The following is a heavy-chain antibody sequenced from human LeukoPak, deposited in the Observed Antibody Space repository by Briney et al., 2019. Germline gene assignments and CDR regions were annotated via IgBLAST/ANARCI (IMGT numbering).Heavy chain of an antibody. D-gene: IGHD3-10*01. CDR1: GGSISSYY. CDR2: IYYSGTI. Sequence: PSETLSLTCTVSGGSISSYYWSWIRQPPGKGLEWIGYIYYSGTISYNPSLRSRVTISVDTSENQFSLKLSSVTAADTAVYYCARDPGAEGWFDPWGQGTLVTVSS. CDR3: ARDPGAEGWFDP. V-gene: IGHV4-59*12. J-gene: IGHJ5*02.